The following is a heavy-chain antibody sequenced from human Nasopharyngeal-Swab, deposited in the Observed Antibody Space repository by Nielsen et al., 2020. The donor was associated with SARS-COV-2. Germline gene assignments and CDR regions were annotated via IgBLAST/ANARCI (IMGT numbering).Heavy chain of an antibody. Sequence: SETLSLTCTVSGGSISSSSYYWSWIRQPPGKGLEWIGYIYYSGSTNYNPSLKSRVTISVDTSKNQFSLKLSSVTAADTAVYYCARLVRGAVFNWFDPWGQGTLVTVSS. D-gene: IGHD2-21*01. J-gene: IGHJ5*02. CDR2: IYYSGST. CDR1: GGSISSSSYY. CDR3: ARLVRGAVFNWFDP. V-gene: IGHV4-61*05.